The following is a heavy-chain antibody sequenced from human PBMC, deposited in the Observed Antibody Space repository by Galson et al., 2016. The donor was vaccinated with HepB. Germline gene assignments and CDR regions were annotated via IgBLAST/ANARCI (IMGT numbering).Heavy chain of an antibody. J-gene: IGHJ3*02. CDR2: IWYDGDIK. V-gene: IGHV3-33*06. CDR1: GFPFSNYG. CDR3: AKDRRGSFSDAFDI. Sequence: LRLSCAASGFPFSNYGFHWVRQAPGKGLEWVAVIWYDGDIKYYVDSVKGRFIISRDNSKNTVYLQMNSLGAEDTAVYYCAKDRRGSFSDAFDIWGQGTMVTVSS. D-gene: IGHD1-26*01.